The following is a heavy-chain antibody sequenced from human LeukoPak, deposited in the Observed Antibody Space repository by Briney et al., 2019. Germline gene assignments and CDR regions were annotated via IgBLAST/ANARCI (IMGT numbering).Heavy chain of an antibody. Sequence: ASVKVSCKVSGYTLTELSMHWVRQAPGKGLEWMGGFDPEDGETIYAQKFQGRVTMTEDTSTDTAYMELSSLRSEDTAVYYCATDRSYYDSSGYYPNFDYWGQGTLVTVSS. D-gene: IGHD3-22*01. CDR2: FDPEDGET. CDR1: GYTLTELS. V-gene: IGHV1-24*01. J-gene: IGHJ4*02. CDR3: ATDRSYYDSSGYYPNFDY.